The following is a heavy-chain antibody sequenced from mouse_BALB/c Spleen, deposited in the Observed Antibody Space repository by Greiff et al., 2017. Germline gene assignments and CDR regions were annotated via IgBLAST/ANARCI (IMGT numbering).Heavy chain of an antibody. D-gene: IGHD2-4*01. V-gene: IGHV1-7*01. J-gene: IGHJ4*01. Sequence: QVQLKQSGAELAKPGASVKMSCKASGYTFTSYWMHWVKQRPGQGLEWIGYINPSTGYTEYNQKFKDKATLTADKSSSTAYMQLSSLTSEDSAVYYCARRGITTGYYAMDYWGQGTSVTVSS. CDR3: ARRGITTGYYAMDY. CDR1: GYTFTSYW. CDR2: INPSTGYT.